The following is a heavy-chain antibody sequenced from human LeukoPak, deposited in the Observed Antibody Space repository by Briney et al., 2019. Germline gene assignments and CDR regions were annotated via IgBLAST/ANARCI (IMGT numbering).Heavy chain of an antibody. CDR2: IYHSGST. D-gene: IGHD6-13*01. CDR1: GGSISSGNW. J-gene: IGHJ3*02. V-gene: IGHV4-4*02. CDR3: ARDGYSSSWRLIDAFDI. Sequence: PSETLSLTCAVSGGSISSGNWWSWVRQPPGKGLEWIGQIYHSGSTKYNPSLKSRVTTSLDKSKNQFSLNVTSVTAADTAVYYCARDGYSSSWRLIDAFDIWGQGTMVTVSS.